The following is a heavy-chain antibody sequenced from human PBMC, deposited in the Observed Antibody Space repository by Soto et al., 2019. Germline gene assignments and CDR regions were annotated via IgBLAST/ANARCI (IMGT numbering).Heavy chain of an antibody. CDR1: GFTFSSYE. V-gene: IGHV3-48*03. CDR3: AREGDRRYDFWSGYYTYYYGMDV. D-gene: IGHD3-3*01. J-gene: IGHJ6*02. Sequence: EVQLVESGGGLVQPGGSLRLSCAASGFTFSSYEMNWVRQAPGKGLEWFSYISSSGSTIYYADSVKGRFTISSDNAKNSLYLQMNSLRDEYTAVYYCAREGDRRYDFWSGYYTYYYGMDVWGQGTTVTVSS. CDR2: ISSSGSTI.